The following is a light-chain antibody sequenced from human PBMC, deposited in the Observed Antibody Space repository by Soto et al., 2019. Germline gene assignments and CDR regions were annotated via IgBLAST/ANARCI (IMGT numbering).Light chain of an antibody. J-gene: IGLJ3*02. CDR1: SSNIGSNT. V-gene: IGLV1-44*01. CDR2: SNN. CDR3: VAWDDSLNGRV. Sequence: QSVLTQPPSASGTPGQRVTISCSGSSSNIGSNTVSWYQQLPLSAPKLLIYSNNQRPSGVPDRFSGSKSATSASLAISGLQSEDEADYYCVAWDDSLNGRVFGGGTKLTVL.